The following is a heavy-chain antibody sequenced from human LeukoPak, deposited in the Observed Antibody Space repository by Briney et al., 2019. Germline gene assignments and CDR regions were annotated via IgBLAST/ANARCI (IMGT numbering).Heavy chain of an antibody. CDR3: ARVKSIAVAAPGY. CDR2: IWYDGSNK. D-gene: IGHD6-19*01. CDR1: GFTFSSYA. J-gene: IGHJ4*02. Sequence: GGSLRLSCAASGFTFSSYAMSWVRQAPGKGLEWVAVIWYDGSNKYYADSVKGRFTISRDNSKNTLYLQMNSLRAEDTAVYYCARVKSIAVAAPGYWGQGTLVTVSS. V-gene: IGHV3-33*08.